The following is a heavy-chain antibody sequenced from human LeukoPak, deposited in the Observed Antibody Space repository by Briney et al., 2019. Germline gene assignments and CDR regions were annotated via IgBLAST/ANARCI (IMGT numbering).Heavy chain of an antibody. J-gene: IGHJ5*02. CDR3: ARGGTYYDFWSGYDWFDP. CDR1: GGSISSYY. D-gene: IGHD3-3*01. CDR2: IYTSGST. Sequence: PSETLSLTCTVSGGSISSYYWSWIRQPAGKGLEWIGRIYTSGSTNYNPSLKSRVTMSVDTSKNQFSLKLSSVTAADTAVYYCARGGTYYDFWSGYDWFDPWGQGTLVTVSS. V-gene: IGHV4-4*07.